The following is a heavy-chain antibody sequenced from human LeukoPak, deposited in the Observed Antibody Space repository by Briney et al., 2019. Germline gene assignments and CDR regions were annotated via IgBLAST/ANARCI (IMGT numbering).Heavy chain of an antibody. Sequence: GRSLRLSCAASGFTFSSYAMHWVRQAPGKGLEWVAVISYDGSNKYYADSVKGRFTISRDNSKNTLFLQMNSLRAEDTAVYYCAKEHRWELVHSFDIWGQGTMVTVSS. CDR1: GFTFSSYA. D-gene: IGHD1-26*01. V-gene: IGHV3-30-3*01. J-gene: IGHJ3*02. CDR2: ISYDGSNK. CDR3: AKEHRWELVHSFDI.